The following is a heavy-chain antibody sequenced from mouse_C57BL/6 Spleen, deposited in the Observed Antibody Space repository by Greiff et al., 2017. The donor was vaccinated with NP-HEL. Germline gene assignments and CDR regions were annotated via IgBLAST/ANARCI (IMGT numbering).Heavy chain of an antibody. Sequence: VQLQQPGAELVMPGASVKLSCKASGYTFTSYWMHWVKQRPGQGLEGIGEIDPSDSYTNYNQKFKGKSTLTVDKSSSTAYMQLSILTSEDSAVYYGARGGLLRNAMDYWGQGTSVTVSS. CDR2: IDPSDSYT. CDR3: ARGGLLRNAMDY. CDR1: GYTFTSYW. D-gene: IGHD2-3*01. V-gene: IGHV1-69*01. J-gene: IGHJ4*01.